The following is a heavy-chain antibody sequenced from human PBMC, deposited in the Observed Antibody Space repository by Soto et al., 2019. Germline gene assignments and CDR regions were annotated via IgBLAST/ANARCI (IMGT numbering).Heavy chain of an antibody. CDR3: ARDTFYYDSSGNWFDP. J-gene: IGHJ5*02. V-gene: IGHV4-4*07. Sequence: SETLSLTCTVSGGSISSYYWSWIRQPAGKGLEWIGRIYTSGSTNYNPSLKSRVTMSVDTSKNQFSLKLSSVTAADTAVYYCARDTFYYDSSGNWFDPWGQGTLVTVSS. D-gene: IGHD3-22*01. CDR1: GGSISSYY. CDR2: IYTSGST.